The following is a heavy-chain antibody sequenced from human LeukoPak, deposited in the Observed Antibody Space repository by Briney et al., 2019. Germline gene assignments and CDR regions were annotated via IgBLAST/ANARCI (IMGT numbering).Heavy chain of an antibody. V-gene: IGHV1-2*02. CDR1: GYTFTGYY. CDR3: ARGRVGELVYNQPTYYFGY. Sequence: ASVKVSCKASGYTFTGYYMHWVRQAPGQGLEWMGWINPNSGGTNYAQKFQGKVTMTRDTSISTAYLDLSRLRSDDTDVYYCARGRVGELVYNQPTYYFGYWGQGTLVTVSS. D-gene: IGHD3-10*01. J-gene: IGHJ4*02. CDR2: INPNSGGT.